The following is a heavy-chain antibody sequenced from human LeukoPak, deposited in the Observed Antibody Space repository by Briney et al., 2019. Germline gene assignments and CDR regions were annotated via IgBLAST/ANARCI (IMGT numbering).Heavy chain of an antibody. V-gene: IGHV1-2*02. D-gene: IGHD1-26*01. J-gene: IGHJ3*02. CDR3: ARVIWELLRSDAFDI. CDR2: INPNSGGT. Sequence: GASVKVSCKASGYTFTGYYMHWVRQAPGQGLEWMGWINPNSGGTNYAQKFQGRVTMTRDTSISTAYMELSRLRSDDTAVYYCARVIWELLRSDAFDIWGQGTMVTVSS. CDR1: GYTFTGYY.